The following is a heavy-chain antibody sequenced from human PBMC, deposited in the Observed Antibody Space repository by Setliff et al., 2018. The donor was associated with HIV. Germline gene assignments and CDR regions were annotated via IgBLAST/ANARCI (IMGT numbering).Heavy chain of an antibody. J-gene: IGHJ4*02. V-gene: IGHV5-51*01. Sequence: PGESLKISCKGSGYSFTDYWIGWVRQMPGKGLEWMGIISPADSETRYNPSFQGQVTISADKSITTAYLQWTSVKASDSGMYYCARRARYGGNRYNNFWSGYYSFFDHWGQGTLVTVSS. CDR3: ARRARYGGNRYNNFWSGYYSFFDH. CDR1: GYSFTDYW. D-gene: IGHD3-3*01. CDR2: ISPADSET.